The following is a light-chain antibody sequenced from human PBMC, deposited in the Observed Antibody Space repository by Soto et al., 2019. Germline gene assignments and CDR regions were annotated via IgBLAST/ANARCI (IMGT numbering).Light chain of an antibody. CDR3: QKYSSVIT. J-gene: IGKJ5*01. Sequence: DIQMTQSPSSLSASVGDRVTITCRACQGISNFLAWYQQKPGKVPRLLISAASTLQSGDPSRFSGSGSGTDFTLTITSLQPEDVATYYCQKYSSVITFGQGTRLELK. CDR1: QGISNF. CDR2: AAS. V-gene: IGKV1-27*01.